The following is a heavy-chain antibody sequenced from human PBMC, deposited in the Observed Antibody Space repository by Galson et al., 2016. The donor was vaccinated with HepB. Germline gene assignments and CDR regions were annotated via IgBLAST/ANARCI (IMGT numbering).Heavy chain of an antibody. V-gene: IGHV3-66*01. CDR2: IYSGGDT. CDR3: ARDTWTWN. D-gene: IGHD3/OR15-3a*01. Sequence: SLRLSCAASGVTVSNNYMSWVRQAPGRGLEWVSVIYSGGDTYYADSVKGRFTTSRDNFENTVYLQMNSLRAEDTAIYYCARDTWTWNGGQGTLVTVSS. J-gene: IGHJ4*02. CDR1: GVTVSNNY.